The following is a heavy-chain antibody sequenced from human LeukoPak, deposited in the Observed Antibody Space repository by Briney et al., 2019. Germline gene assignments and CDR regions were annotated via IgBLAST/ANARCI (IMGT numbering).Heavy chain of an antibody. CDR3: TTFSYVLDY. D-gene: IGHD3-16*01. V-gene: IGHV3-15*01. CDR2: LKKKTDGATT. CDR1: GFTFSNAW. Sequence: PGGSLRLSCAASGFTFSNAWMNWVRQAPGKGLEWVARLKKKTDGATTDYAAPVKGRFTISRDDSRNMLYLQMDSLKTEDTAIYYCTTFSYVLDYWGQGTLVTVSS. J-gene: IGHJ4*02.